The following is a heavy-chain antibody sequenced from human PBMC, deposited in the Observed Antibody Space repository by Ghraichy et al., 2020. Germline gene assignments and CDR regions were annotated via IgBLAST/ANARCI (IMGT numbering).Heavy chain of an antibody. Sequence: ASVKVSCKASGNTFTSDYMHWVRQAPGQGLEWMGIINPSGGSTSYAQKFQGRVTMTRDTSTSTVYMELSSLRSEDMAVYYCARDPHEGGSWGQGTLVTVSS. V-gene: IGHV1-46*01. CDR2: INPSGGST. CDR1: GNTFTSDY. D-gene: IGHD2-15*01. J-gene: IGHJ5*02. CDR3: ARDPHEGGS.